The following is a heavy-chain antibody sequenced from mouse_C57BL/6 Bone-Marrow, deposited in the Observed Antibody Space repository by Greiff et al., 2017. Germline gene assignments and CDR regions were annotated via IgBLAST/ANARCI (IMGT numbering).Heavy chain of an antibody. Sequence: QVQLQQSGPELVKPGASVKISCKASGYAFSSSWMNWVKQRPGKGLEWIGRIYPGDGDTNYNGKFKGKATLTADKSSSTAYMQLSSLTSEDSAVYFCARRDVTTVVATGAMDYWGQGTSVTVSS. CDR1: GYAFSSSW. V-gene: IGHV1-82*01. CDR2: IYPGDGDT. D-gene: IGHD1-1*01. J-gene: IGHJ4*01. CDR3: ARRDVTTVVATGAMDY.